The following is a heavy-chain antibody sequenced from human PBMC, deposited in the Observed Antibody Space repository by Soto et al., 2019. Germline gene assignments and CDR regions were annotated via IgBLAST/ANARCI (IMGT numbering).Heavy chain of an antibody. CDR3: ARDPAGYCSGGSCYSSYYYYYMDV. CDR2: IWYDGSNK. J-gene: IGHJ6*03. D-gene: IGHD2-15*01. Sequence: ESGGGVVQPGRSLRLSCAASGFTFSSYGMHWVRQAPGKGLEWVAVIWYDGSNKYYADSVKGRFTISRDNSKNTLYLQMNSLRAEDTAVYYCARDPAGYCSGGSCYSSYYYYYMDVWGKGTTVTVSS. CDR1: GFTFSSYG. V-gene: IGHV3-33*01.